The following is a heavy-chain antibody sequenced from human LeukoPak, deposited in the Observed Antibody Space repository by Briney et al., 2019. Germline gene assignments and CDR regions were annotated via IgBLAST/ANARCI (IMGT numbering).Heavy chain of an antibody. CDR2: IYSGGST. D-gene: IGHD3-16*02. CDR3: ARSLSSRFSGPRRPYYFDS. CDR1: GFTVRNNY. J-gene: IGHJ4*02. V-gene: IGHV3-53*01. Sequence: GGSLRLSCAASGFTVRNNYMSWVRQAPGKGLEWVSLIYSGGSTYYADSVKGRFTISRDNSNNTVYLQMNSLRAEDTAVYYCARSLSSRFSGPRRPYYFDSWGQGTLVTVSS.